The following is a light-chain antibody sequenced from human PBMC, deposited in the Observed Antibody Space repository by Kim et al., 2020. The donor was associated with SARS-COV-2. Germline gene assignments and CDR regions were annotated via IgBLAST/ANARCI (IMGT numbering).Light chain of an antibody. CDR3: GALDDSLNGPV. J-gene: IGLJ2*01. CDR1: RSNIGNNI. V-gene: IGLV1-44*01. Sequence: QSVLTQPPSASGTPGQRVTISCSGSRSNIGNNIVNWYQQLPGTAPKLLVYSDNQRPSGVPDRFSGSKSGTSASLAISGLQSDDEADYFCGALDDSLNGPVFGGGTQLTVL. CDR2: SDN.